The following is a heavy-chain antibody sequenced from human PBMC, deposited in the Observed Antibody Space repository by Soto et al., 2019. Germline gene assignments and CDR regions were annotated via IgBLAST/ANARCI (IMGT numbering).Heavy chain of an antibody. CDR1: GFTFSNYW. CDR3: ARDYNGPDTFAI. CDR2: IKQDGSEK. V-gene: IGHV3-7*04. Sequence: GGSLRLSCAASGFTFSNYWMSWVRQAPGKGLEWVANIKQDGSEKYYVDSVKGRFTISRDNAKNSLYLQMNSLRAEDTAVFHCARDYNGPDTFAIWGRGTMVTVSS. D-gene: IGHD2-8*01. J-gene: IGHJ3*02.